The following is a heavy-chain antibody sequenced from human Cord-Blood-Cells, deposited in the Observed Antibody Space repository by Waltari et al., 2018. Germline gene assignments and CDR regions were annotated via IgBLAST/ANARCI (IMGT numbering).Heavy chain of an antibody. CDR1: GGSISSYY. D-gene: IGHD3-10*01. V-gene: IGHV4-59*01. CDR3: ARVTSWAFDI. J-gene: IGHJ3*02. Sequence: QVQLQASGPGLVKPSEPLSLTCTVSGGSISSYYWSWIRQPPGKGMEWIGYIYSSGSTNYNPSLKSRVTISVDTSKNQFSLKLSSVTAADTAVYYCARVTSWAFDIWGQGTMVTVSS. CDR2: IYSSGST.